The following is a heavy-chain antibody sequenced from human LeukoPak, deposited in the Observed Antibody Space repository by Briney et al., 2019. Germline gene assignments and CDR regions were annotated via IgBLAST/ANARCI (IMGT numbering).Heavy chain of an antibody. J-gene: IGHJ3*02. CDR1: GGSISNYY. CDR2: IYNRGNT. D-gene: IGHD1-26*01. CDR3: ARELGGAFDI. Sequence: PSETLSLACTVSGGSISNYYWSWIRQPPGRGLQWIGYIYNRGNTDYDPSLNSRVTISVDTSKNQFSLNLSSVTAADTAVYYSARELGGAFDIWGQGTMVTVSS. V-gene: IGHV4-59*01.